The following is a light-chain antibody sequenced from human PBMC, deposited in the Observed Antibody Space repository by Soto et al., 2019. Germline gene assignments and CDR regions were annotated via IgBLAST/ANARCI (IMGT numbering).Light chain of an antibody. CDR3: SSYTSSSSTLV. V-gene: IGLV2-14*01. J-gene: IGLJ3*02. CDR1: SSDVGGYNY. Sequence: QSALTQPASGSGSPGHSITISCTGPSSDVGGYNYVSWYQQYPGKAPKLMIYEVSNRPSGVSNRVSGSKSGNTASLTISGLQAEDEADYYCSSYTSSSSTLVFGGGTKLTVL. CDR2: EVS.